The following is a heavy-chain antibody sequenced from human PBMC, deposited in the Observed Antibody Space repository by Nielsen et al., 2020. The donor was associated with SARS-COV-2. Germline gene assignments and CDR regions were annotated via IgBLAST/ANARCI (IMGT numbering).Heavy chain of an antibody. CDR3: ARFDRVGDGYNYWGIDY. CDR1: GGSISSSSYY. CDR2: IYYSGST. V-gene: IGHV4-61*05. Sequence: SETLSLTCTVSGGSISSSSYYWGWIRQPPGKGLEWIGYIYYSGSTNYNPSLKSRVTISVDTSKNQFSLKLSSVTAADTAVYYCARFDRVGDGYNYWGIDYWGQGTLVTVSS. J-gene: IGHJ4*02. D-gene: IGHD5-24*01.